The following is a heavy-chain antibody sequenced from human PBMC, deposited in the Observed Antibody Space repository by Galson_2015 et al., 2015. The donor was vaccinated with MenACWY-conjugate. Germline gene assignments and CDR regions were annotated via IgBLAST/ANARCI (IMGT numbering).Heavy chain of an antibody. CDR2: ISKSGSPI. CDR3: ARVGTLMHQYFYYMYG. Sequence: SLRLSCAASGFTFTGYEFNWVRQAPGKGLEWLSYISKSGSPIYYADSVKGRFTISRDNIKKSLFLEMNSLRAGDTRVYYCARVGTLMHQYFYYMYGRGKATTVTVSS. CDR1: GFTFTGYE. D-gene: IGHD1/OR15-1a*01. J-gene: IGHJ6*03. V-gene: IGHV3-48*03.